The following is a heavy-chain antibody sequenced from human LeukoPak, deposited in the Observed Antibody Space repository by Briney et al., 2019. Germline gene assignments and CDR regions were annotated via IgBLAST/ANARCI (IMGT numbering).Heavy chain of an antibody. Sequence: GGSLRLSCAASGFTFSSYWMHWVRQAPGKGLVWVSRINSDGSSTSYADSVKGRFTISRDNAKNTLYLQMNSLRAEDTAVYYCARARCSGGSCYPDAFDIWGQGTMVTVSS. V-gene: IGHV3-74*01. CDR3: ARARCSGGSCYPDAFDI. D-gene: IGHD2-15*01. J-gene: IGHJ3*02. CDR1: GFTFSSYW. CDR2: INSDGSST.